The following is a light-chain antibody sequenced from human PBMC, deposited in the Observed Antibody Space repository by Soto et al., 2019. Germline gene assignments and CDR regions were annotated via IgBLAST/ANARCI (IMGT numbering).Light chain of an antibody. CDR2: GAS. CDR1: QSVSSN. CDR3: QQYGNSPQT. Sequence: LTQSPSFLSVSLGDRVTITCRASQSVSSNLAWYQQKPGQAPRLLIYGASTRATGIPNRFSGSGSGTDFTLTISRLEPEDFAVYYCQQYGNSPQTFGQGTKVDIK. J-gene: IGKJ1*01. V-gene: IGKV3-20*01.